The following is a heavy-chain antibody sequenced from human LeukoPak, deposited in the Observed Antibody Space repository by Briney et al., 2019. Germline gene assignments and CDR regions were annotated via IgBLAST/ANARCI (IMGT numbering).Heavy chain of an antibody. CDR3: ARRGRVATSVHYYYYYMDV. CDR2: IHYSGST. D-gene: IGHD5-12*01. V-gene: IGHV4-39*07. CDR1: GGSISSSSYY. J-gene: IGHJ6*03. Sequence: KTSETLSLTCTVSGGSISSSSYYWGWIRQPPGKGLEWIGSIHYSGSTNYNPSLKSRVTISVDTSKNQFSLKLSSVTAADTAVDCCARRGRVATSVHYYYYYMDVWGKGTTVTISS.